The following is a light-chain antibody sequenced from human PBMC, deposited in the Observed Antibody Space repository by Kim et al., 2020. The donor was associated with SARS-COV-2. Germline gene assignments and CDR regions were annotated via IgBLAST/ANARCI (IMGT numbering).Light chain of an antibody. CDR3: CSYAGSYSV. CDR1: RSDVGGYNY. Sequence: PGQSVNISCAGTRSDVGGYNYVSWYQQHPGKAPKLMIYDASKRPSGVPDRFSGSKSGNAASLTVSGLQAEDEADYYCCSYAGSYSVFGTGTQLTVL. CDR2: DAS. V-gene: IGLV2-11*01. J-gene: IGLJ1*01.